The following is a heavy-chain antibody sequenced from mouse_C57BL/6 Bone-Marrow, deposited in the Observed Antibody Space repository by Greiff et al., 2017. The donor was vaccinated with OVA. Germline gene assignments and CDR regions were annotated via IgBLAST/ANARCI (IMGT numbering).Heavy chain of an antibody. CDR1: GYTFTSYW. CDR3: TRDTTVVAKRDWYFDV. J-gene: IGHJ1*03. CDR2: IYPGNSDT. Sequence: EVQLQQSGTVLARPGASVKMSCKTSGYTFTSYWMHWVKQRPGQGLEWIGAIYPGNSDTSYNQKFKGKAKLTAVTSASTAYMELSSLTNEDSAVYYCTRDTTVVAKRDWYFDVWGTGTTVTVSS. D-gene: IGHD1-1*01. V-gene: IGHV1-5*01.